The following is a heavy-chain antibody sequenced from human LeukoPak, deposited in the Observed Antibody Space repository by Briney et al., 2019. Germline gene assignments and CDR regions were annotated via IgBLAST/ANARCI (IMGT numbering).Heavy chain of an antibody. D-gene: IGHD6-19*01. Sequence: SETLSLTCTVSGGSISSYYWSWIRQPPGKGLEWIGYIYYSGSTNYNPSLKSRVTISVDTSKNQFSLKLSSVTAADTAVYYCARVKGIAVAGRDYYYYYGMDVWGQGTTVAVSS. CDR3: ARVKGIAVAGRDYYYYYGMDV. V-gene: IGHV4-59*01. CDR2: IYYSGST. CDR1: GGSISSYY. J-gene: IGHJ6*02.